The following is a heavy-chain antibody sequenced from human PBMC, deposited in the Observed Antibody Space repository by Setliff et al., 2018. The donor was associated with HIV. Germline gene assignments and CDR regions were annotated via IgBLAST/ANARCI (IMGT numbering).Heavy chain of an antibody. CDR2: INPSGGSP. CDR1: GFTFARSA. J-gene: IGHJ4*02. Sequence: ASVKVSCKASGFTFARSAMHWVRQAPGQGLEWVGIINPSGGSPSYAQSFQGRVTMTRDTSTRTFYMELSSLRYEDTAVYYCARARAPSSSIGYYFDYWGQGTLVTVSS. CDR3: ARARAPSSSIGYYFDY. V-gene: IGHV1-46*01. D-gene: IGHD6-6*01.